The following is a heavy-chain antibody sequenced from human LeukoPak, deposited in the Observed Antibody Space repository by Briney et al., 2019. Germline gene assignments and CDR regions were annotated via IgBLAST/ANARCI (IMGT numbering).Heavy chain of an antibody. CDR1: GFTFITYG. CDR3: AKRITMVRGVTSGDAFDI. V-gene: IGHV1-18*01. CDR2: ISAYDGDT. D-gene: IGHD3-10*01. Sequence: ASVKVSRKASGFTFITYGFGWVRQAPGQGLEWMGWISAYDGDTKYAQNLQGRVTMTTDTSTSTAYMELRSLRSDDTAVYYCAKRITMVRGVTSGDAFDIWGQGTMVTVSS. J-gene: IGHJ3*02.